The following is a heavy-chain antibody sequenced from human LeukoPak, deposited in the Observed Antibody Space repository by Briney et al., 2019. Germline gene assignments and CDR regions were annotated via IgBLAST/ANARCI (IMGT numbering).Heavy chain of an antibody. Sequence: SETLSLTCTVSGGSITRSDYYWGWIRQPPGKGLEWVGSIFYGGNTYYNPSLKSRVTISVDTSKNQFSLKLSSVTAADTAVYYCATITISHYFYYMDVWGKGTTVTVSS. J-gene: IGHJ6*03. V-gene: IGHV4-39*01. CDR1: GGSITRSDYY. CDR3: ATITISHYFYYMDV. D-gene: IGHD3-9*01. CDR2: IFYGGNT.